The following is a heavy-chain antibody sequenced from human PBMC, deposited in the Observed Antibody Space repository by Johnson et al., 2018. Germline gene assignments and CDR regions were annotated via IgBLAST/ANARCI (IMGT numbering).Heavy chain of an antibody. CDR3: ASGGRWLLDTFDI. V-gene: IGHV3-30-3*01. J-gene: IGHJ3*02. Sequence: QVQLVQSGGGVVQPGRSLRLSCAASGFTFSSYAMHWVRQAPGKGLEWVAVISYDGSNKYYADSVKGRFTISRDNSKNTLYLQMNSLRAEDTAVYYCASGGRWLLDTFDIWGQGTMVTVSS. CDR2: ISYDGSNK. D-gene: IGHD5-24*01. CDR1: GFTFSSYA.